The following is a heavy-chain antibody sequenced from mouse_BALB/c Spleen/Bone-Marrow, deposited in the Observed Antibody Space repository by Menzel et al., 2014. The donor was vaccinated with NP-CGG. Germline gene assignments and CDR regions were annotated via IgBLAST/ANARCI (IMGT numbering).Heavy chain of an antibody. J-gene: IGHJ4*01. V-gene: IGHV1-81*01. CDR2: IYPGSGDT. CDR1: GFTFTDYV. CDR3: AGSRVPYFALDY. Sequence: QVQLQQSGPELVKPGASVKMSCTASGFTFTDYVINWVKQRTGQGLEWIGEIYPGSGDTYYNEKFKAKATLTADESSNTVHMQLSSLTSEDSVVYFCAGSRVPYFALDYWGQGTSVTVSS.